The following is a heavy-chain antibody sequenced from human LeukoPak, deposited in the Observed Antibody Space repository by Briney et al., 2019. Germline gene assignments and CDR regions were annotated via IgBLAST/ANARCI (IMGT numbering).Heavy chain of an antibody. D-gene: IGHD2-15*01. J-gene: IGHJ4*02. V-gene: IGHV4-61*02. CDR3: ARATVVGAYAY. CDR2: MYTSGST. Sequence: SETLSLTCSVSGGSISSGSYFWSWIRQPAGEGLEWIGRMYTSGSTSYNPSLKNRVTISVDTSKNEFSLKLSSVTAADTAVYYCARATVVGAYAYWGQGTLVTVSS. CDR1: GGSISSGSYF.